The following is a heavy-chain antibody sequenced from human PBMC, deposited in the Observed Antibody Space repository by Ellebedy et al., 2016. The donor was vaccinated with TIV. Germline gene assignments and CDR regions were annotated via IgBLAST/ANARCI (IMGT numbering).Heavy chain of an antibody. V-gene: IGHV3-23*01. J-gene: IGHJ6*03. Sequence: PGGSLRLSCAASGFTFSNYAMTWVRQAPGKGLEWVSSISGSGASTYYADSVKGRFTISRDNSKNTLYLQGNSLRAEDPAIYCCAKHPAVGTYYYMDVWGKGTTVTVSS. D-gene: IGHD3-10*01. CDR2: ISGSGAST. CDR1: GFTFSNYA. CDR3: AKHPAVGTYYYMDV.